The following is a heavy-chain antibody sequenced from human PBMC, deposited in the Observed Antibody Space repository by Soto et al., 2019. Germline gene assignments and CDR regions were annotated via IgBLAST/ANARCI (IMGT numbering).Heavy chain of an antibody. J-gene: IGHJ5*02. D-gene: IGHD2-2*01. V-gene: IGHV4-31*03. CDR1: GGSISSGGYY. Sequence: QVHLQESGPGLVKPSQTLSLTCTVSGGSISSGGYYWSWIRPHPGKGQEWIGYTYYRGSTYYNPSLQSRVTISVVTSENHFSLKLSSVTAADTAVYSCERASTSTVFDPWGQGTLLTVSS. CDR2: TYYRGST. CDR3: ERASTSTVFDP.